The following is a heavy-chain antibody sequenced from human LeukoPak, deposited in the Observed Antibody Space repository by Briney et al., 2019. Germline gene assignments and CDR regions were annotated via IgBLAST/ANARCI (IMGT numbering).Heavy chain of an antibody. J-gene: IGHJ4*02. CDR2: ISGSGGST. Sequence: GGSLRLSCAASGFTFSSYEMNWVRQAPGKGLEWVSAISGSGGSTYYADSVKGRFAISRDNSKNTLYLQMNSLRAEDTAVYYCAKEPPVTLGRYFDYWGQGTLVTVPS. CDR3: AKEPPVTLGRYFDY. D-gene: IGHD4-11*01. V-gene: IGHV3-23*01. CDR1: GFTFSSYE.